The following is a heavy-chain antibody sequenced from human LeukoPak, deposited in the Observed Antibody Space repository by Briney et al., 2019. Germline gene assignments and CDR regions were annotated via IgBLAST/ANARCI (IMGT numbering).Heavy chain of an antibody. J-gene: IGHJ5*02. Sequence: SETLSLTCAVYGRSFSGYYWSLIRQPPGKGLEWIGEINHSGSTNYNPSLKSRVTVSVDTSKNQFSLKLSSVTAADTAVYYCARGRRQLVRKNWFDPWGQGTLVTVSS. V-gene: IGHV4-34*01. CDR1: GRSFSGYY. CDR3: ARGRRQLVRKNWFDP. D-gene: IGHD6-6*01. CDR2: INHSGST.